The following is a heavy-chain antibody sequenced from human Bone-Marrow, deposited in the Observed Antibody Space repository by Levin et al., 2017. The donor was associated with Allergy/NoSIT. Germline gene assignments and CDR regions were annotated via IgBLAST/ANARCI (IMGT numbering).Heavy chain of an antibody. CDR1: GFSLTTAGVG. CDR3: GRSTRANSSGRPCNTFDL. D-gene: IGHD6-19*01. V-gene: IGHV2-5*02. Sequence: SGPTLVKPTQTLTLTCTFSGFSLTTAGVGVGWIRQPPGKALEWLALIFWDGDERYSPSLRTRLTITKDTSKNQVVLTMTNMDPVDTATYYCGRSTRANSSGRPCNTFDLWGQGTMVTVSA. J-gene: IGHJ3*01. CDR2: IFWDGDE.